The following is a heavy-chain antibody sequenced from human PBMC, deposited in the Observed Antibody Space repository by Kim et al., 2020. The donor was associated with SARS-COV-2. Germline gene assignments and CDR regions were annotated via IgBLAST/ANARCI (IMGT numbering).Heavy chain of an antibody. CDR2: INHSGST. CDR1: GGSFSGYY. Sequence: SETLSLTCAVYGGSFSGYYWSWIRQPPGKGLEWIGEINHSGSTNYNPSLKSRVTISVDTSKNQFSLKLSSVTAADTAVYYCARAGYYDTGDAFDIWGQGTMVTVSS. CDR3: ARAGYYDTGDAFDI. V-gene: IGHV4-34*01. J-gene: IGHJ3*02. D-gene: IGHD3-22*01.